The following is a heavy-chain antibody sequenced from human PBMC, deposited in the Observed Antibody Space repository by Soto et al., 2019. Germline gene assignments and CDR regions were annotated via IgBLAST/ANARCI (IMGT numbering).Heavy chain of an antibody. CDR3: AREPSDCSGGSCHQGHDY. V-gene: IGHV4-4*07. Sequence: TLSLTCTVSGGSISSYYWSWIRQPAGKGLEWIGRIYTSGSTNYNPSLKSRVTMSVDTSKNQFSLKLSSVTAADTAVYYCAREPSDCSGGSCHQGHDYWGQGTLVTVSS. CDR1: GGSISSYY. CDR2: IYTSGST. J-gene: IGHJ4*02. D-gene: IGHD2-15*01.